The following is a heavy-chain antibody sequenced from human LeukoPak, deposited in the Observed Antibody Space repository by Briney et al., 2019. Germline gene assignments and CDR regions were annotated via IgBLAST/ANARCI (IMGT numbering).Heavy chain of an antibody. CDR2: ISSSGSAL. D-gene: IGHD1-20*01. CDR1: GFTFSDYY. J-gene: IGHJ4*02. Sequence: GGSLRLSCAASGFTFSDYYMSWIRQAPGKGLEWVSYISSSGSALYYADSVKGRITISRDNAKNSLYLQMNSLRAEDTAVYYCARRRYNWNAIDYWGQGTLVTVSS. V-gene: IGHV3-11*01. CDR3: ARRRYNWNAIDY.